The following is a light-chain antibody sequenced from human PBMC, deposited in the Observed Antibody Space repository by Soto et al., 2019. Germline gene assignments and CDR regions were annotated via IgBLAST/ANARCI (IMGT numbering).Light chain of an antibody. Sequence: QAASVSGSPGQSITISCTGTSSDVGGYNYVSWYQQHPGKAPKLMIFEVTNRPSGVSNRFSGSKSGNTASLTISGLQAEDEADYYCSSYTSSSVLFGGGTKLTVL. CDR3: SSYTSSSVL. V-gene: IGLV2-14*01. CDR1: SSDVGGYNY. CDR2: EVT. J-gene: IGLJ2*01.